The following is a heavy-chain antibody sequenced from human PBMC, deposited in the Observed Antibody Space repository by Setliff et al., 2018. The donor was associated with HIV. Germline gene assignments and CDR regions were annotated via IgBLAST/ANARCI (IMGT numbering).Heavy chain of an antibody. D-gene: IGHD3-22*01. CDR2: IIPMFGST. Sequence: SVKVSCKASGGTFRKYSISWVRQAPGQGLEWVGGIIPMFGSTTYAQKFYGRVTITADESTDTVEMELTSLTSEDTAMYYRARDDHYYDMGSIYSDWYFDVWGPATQVTVSS. CDR3: ARDDHYYDMGSIYSDWYFDV. J-gene: IGHJ2*01. V-gene: IGHV1-69*13. CDR1: GGTFRKYS.